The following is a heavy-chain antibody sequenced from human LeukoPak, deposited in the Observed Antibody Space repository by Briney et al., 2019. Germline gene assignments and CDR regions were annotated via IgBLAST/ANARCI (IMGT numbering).Heavy chain of an antibody. J-gene: IGHJ4*02. D-gene: IGHD3-22*01. Sequence: GGSLRLSCAASGFTFSSYAMSWVRQAPGKGLEWVSAISGSGGSTYHADSAKGRFTISRDNSKNTLYLQMNSLRAEDTAVYYCAKELYYYDSSGYYLYYFDYWGQGTLVTVSS. V-gene: IGHV3-23*01. CDR3: AKELYYYDSSGYYLYYFDY. CDR2: ISGSGGST. CDR1: GFTFSSYA.